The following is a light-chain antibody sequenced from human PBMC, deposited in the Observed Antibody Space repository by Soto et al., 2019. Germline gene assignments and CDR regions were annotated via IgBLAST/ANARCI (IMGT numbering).Light chain of an antibody. J-gene: IGKJ4*01. CDR3: QQYGSSPWLT. CDR1: QSVSSSY. V-gene: IGKV3-20*01. CDR2: GAS. Sequence: EIVLTQSPGTLSLSPGERATLSCRASQSVSSSYLAWYQQKPGQAPRLLIYGASSRATGIPDRFSGSGSGTDFTLTISRLEPEDFAVYYSQQYGSSPWLTFGGGTKVEIK.